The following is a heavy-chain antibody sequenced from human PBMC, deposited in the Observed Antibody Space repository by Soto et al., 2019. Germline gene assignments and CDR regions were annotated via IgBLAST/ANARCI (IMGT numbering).Heavy chain of an antibody. CDR3: ARVLGYCSSTSCYPFDP. D-gene: IGHD2-2*01. CDR2: IIPIFGTA. V-gene: IGHV1-69*06. CDR1: GGTFSSYA. J-gene: IGHJ5*02. Sequence: VQLVQSGAEVKKPGSSVKVSCKASGGTFSSYAISWVRQAPGQGLEWMGGIIPIFGTANYAQKFQGRVTITADKSTSTAYMELSSLRSEDTAVYYCARVLGYCSSTSCYPFDPWGQGTLVTVSS.